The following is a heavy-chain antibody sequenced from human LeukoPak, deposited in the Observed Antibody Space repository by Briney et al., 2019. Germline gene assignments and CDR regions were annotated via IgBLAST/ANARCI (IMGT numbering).Heavy chain of an antibody. Sequence: GEPLKISCKASGYNFTNYWIGWVRQMPGRGLEWMGMIYPGDSDTRYSPSFQGQVTISADKSISTAYLQWSSLKASDTATYYCARAPNHNWFDPWGQGTLVTVSS. V-gene: IGHV5-51*01. CDR3: ARAPNHNWFDP. CDR2: IYPGDSDT. CDR1: GYNFTNYW. J-gene: IGHJ5*02.